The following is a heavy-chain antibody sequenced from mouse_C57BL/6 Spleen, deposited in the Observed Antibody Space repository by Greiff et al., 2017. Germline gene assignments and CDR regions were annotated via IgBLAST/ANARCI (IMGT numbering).Heavy chain of an antibody. D-gene: IGHD2-4*01. CDR2: IYPGDGDT. Sequence: VKLQESGPELVKPGASVKISCKASGYAFSSSWMNWVKQRPGKGLEWIGRIYPGDGDTNYNGKFKGKATLTADKSSSTAYMQLSSLTSEDSAVYFCARDDYDEDWGQVTLVTVSA. CDR1: GYAFSSSW. V-gene: IGHV1-82*01. J-gene: IGHJ3*01. CDR3: ARDDYDED.